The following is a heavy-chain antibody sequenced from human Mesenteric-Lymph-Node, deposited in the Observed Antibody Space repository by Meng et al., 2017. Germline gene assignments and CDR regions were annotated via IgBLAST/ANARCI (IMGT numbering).Heavy chain of an antibody. CDR3: ARDSWVTL. CDR2: IYTGGST. J-gene: IGHJ4*02. CDR1: GFTVSSHY. Sequence: EEDLVGTGGGLIQPGGSLRISCAASGFTVSSHYMSWVRQAPGKRLEWISIIYTGGSTYYAASVKGRFTISRDSYRNTLYLQMNSLRAEDTAVYYCARDSWVTLWGQGTLVTVSS. D-gene: IGHD3-16*01. V-gene: IGHV3-53*02.